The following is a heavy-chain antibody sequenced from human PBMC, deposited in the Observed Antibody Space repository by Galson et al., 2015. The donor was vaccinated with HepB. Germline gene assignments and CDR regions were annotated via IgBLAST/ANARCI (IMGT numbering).Heavy chain of an antibody. J-gene: IGHJ6*02. CDR3: ARDLGVVLEWLIGNYGMDV. V-gene: IGHV1-46*03. CDR2: INPSGGST. Sequence: SVTVSCKASGYTFTSYYMHWVRQAPGQGLEWMGIINPSGGSTSYAQKFQGGVTMTRDTSTSTVYMELSSLRSEDTAVYYCARDLGVVLEWLIGNYGMDVWGQGTTVTVSS. CDR1: GYTFTSYY. D-gene: IGHD3-3*01.